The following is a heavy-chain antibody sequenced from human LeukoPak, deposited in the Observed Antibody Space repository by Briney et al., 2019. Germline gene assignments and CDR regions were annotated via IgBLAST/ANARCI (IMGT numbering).Heavy chain of an antibody. J-gene: IGHJ6*03. CDR3: AKRAIAAAEYYYYMDV. D-gene: IGHD6-13*01. Sequence: SVKGRFTISRDNSKNTLYLQMNSLRAEDTAVYYCAKRAIAAAEYYYYMDVWGKGTTVTISS. V-gene: IGHV3-30*02.